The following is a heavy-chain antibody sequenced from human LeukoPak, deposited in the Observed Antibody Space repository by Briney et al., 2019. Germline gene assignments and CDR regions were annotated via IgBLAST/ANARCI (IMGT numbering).Heavy chain of an antibody. CDR2: IYYSGST. CDR1: GGSISSYY. Sequence: TSSETLSLTCTVSGGSISSYYWSWIRQPPGKGLEWIGYIYYSGSTNYNPSLKSRVTISVDTSKNQFSLKLSSVTAADTAVYYCARVVGAIRAFDYWGQGTLVTVSS. V-gene: IGHV4-59*01. J-gene: IGHJ4*02. D-gene: IGHD1-26*01. CDR3: ARVVGAIRAFDY.